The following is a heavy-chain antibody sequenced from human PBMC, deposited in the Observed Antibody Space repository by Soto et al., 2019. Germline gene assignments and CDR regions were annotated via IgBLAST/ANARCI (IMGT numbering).Heavy chain of an antibody. CDR2: ISGSGGST. V-gene: IGHV3-23*01. CDR1: GFTFSSYA. CDR3: ANGSSSTSFYGMDV. D-gene: IGHD2-2*01. Sequence: SLRLSCAASGFTFSSYAMSWVRQAPGKGLEWVSAISGSGGSTYYADSVKGRFTISRDNSKNTLYLQMNSLRAEDTAVYYCANGSSSTSFYGMDVWGQGTTVTVSS. J-gene: IGHJ6*02.